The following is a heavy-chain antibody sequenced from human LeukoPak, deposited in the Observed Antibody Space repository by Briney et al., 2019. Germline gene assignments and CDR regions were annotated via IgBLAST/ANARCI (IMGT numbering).Heavy chain of an antibody. CDR2: IDYSGST. Sequence: PSETLSLTYTGSRGSINSYYWSWLRQPPGKGLQWMGYIDYSGSTDYNPSLKSRVIISLDTSKNQFSLNLTSVTAADTAVYYCARERRYYVEFSDAFDVWGQGTMVTVSS. V-gene: IGHV4-59*01. CDR3: ARERRYYVEFSDAFDV. D-gene: IGHD3-16*02. CDR1: RGSINSYY. J-gene: IGHJ3*01.